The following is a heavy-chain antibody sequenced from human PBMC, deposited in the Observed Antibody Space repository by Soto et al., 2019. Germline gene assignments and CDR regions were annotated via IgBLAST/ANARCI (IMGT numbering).Heavy chain of an antibody. D-gene: IGHD2-15*01. J-gene: IGHJ5*02. V-gene: IGHV3-30-3*01. CDR1: GFTFSSYA. Sequence: QVQLVESGGGVVQPGRSLRLSCAASGFTFSSYAMHWVRQAPGKELEWVAVISYDGSNKYYADSVKGRFTISRDNSKNTLYLQMNSLRAEDTAVYYCARAGYCSGGSCYALYWFDPWGQGTLVTVSS. CDR2: ISYDGSNK. CDR3: ARAGYCSGGSCYALYWFDP.